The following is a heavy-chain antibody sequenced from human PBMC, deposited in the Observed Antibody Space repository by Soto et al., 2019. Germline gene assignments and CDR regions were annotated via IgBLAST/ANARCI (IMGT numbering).Heavy chain of an antibody. D-gene: IGHD5-18*01. CDR1: GYTFTSYD. J-gene: IGHJ4*02. CDR3: ARVSVDTAMDLDY. Sequence: ASLKVSCKASGYTFTSYDINWVRQATGQGLEWMGWMNPNSGNTGYAQKFQGRVTMTRNTSISTAYMELSSLRSEDTAVYYCARVSVDTAMDLDYWGQGTLVTVYS. CDR2: MNPNSGNT. V-gene: IGHV1-8*01.